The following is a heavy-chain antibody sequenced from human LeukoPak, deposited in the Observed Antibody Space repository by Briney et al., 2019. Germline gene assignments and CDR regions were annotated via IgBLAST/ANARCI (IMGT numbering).Heavy chain of an antibody. D-gene: IGHD3-22*01. Sequence: SVKVSCKASGGTFSSYAISWVRQAPGQGLEWMGGIIPIFGTANYAQKFQGRVTITTDESTSTAYMELSSLRSEDTAVYYCARDIYYDSSGPNPDYWGQGTLVTVSS. CDR1: GGTFSSYA. CDR3: ARDIYYDSSGPNPDY. CDR2: IIPIFGTA. V-gene: IGHV1-69*05. J-gene: IGHJ4*02.